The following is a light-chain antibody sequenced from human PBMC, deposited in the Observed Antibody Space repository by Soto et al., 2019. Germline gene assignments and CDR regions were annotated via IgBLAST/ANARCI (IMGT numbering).Light chain of an antibody. CDR1: LTVSNW. Sequence: DIQMTQSPSILSASVGDRVTITLLASLTVSNWLACYQHQHGRAPRLLISRASTLESGVPPRFSGSGFGTEFTLTIDSLQSDDFGTYYCQQYNSYALTFGQGTRLEIK. J-gene: IGKJ5*01. CDR3: QQYNSYALT. V-gene: IGKV1-5*03. CDR2: RAS.